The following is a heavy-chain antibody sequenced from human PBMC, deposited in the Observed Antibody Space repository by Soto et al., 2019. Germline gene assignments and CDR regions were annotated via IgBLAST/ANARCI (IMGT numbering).Heavy chain of an antibody. CDR3: AKDGTTAGIHYYGMDI. Sequence: GGSLRLSCAASGFTFSSYAMSWVRQAPGKGLEWVSTIGRGGDTFYADSVRGRFTISRDNSKNTLFLQMNSLRAEDTALYFCAKDGTTAGIHYYGMDIWGQGTTVTVSS. D-gene: IGHD1-1*01. J-gene: IGHJ6*02. V-gene: IGHV3-23*01. CDR1: GFTFSSYA. CDR2: IGRGGDT.